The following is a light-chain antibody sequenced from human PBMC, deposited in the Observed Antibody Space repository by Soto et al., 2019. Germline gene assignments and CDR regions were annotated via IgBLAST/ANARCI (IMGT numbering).Light chain of an antibody. Sequence: TQSPSTLSASVGDRVTITCRASQGISSYLAWYQQKPGQAPRLLIYDASNRATGIPARFSGSGSGTDFTLTISSLEPEDFAVYYCQQRSNWPITFGQGTRLEI. V-gene: IGKV3-11*01. CDR1: QGISSY. J-gene: IGKJ5*01. CDR3: QQRSNWPIT. CDR2: DAS.